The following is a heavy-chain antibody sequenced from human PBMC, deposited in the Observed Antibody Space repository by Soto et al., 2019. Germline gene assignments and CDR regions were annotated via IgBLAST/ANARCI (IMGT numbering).Heavy chain of an antibody. CDR2: IMPILGIA. J-gene: IGHJ6*03. Sequence: ASVKVSCKASGGTFSSYTISWVRQAPGQGLEWIGRIMPILGIANYAQKFQGRVTITADKSTSTAYMELSSLRSEDTAVYYCARENQYTSSSKQGGRNYFYYYMDVWGKGTTVTVAS. V-gene: IGHV1-69*04. CDR3: ARENQYTSSSKQGGRNYFYYYMDV. D-gene: IGHD6-6*01. CDR1: GGTFSSYT.